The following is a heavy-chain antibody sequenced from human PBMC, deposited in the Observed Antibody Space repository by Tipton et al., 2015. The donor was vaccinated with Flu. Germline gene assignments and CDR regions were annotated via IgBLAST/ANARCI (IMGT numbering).Heavy chain of an antibody. Sequence: QVQLVQSGAEVKKPGSSVKVSCKASGVTLRGYGISWVRQAPGQGLEWMGIVSTLRTTKYAQRFQGRVTITADESTSTAYMELSSLRSEDTAVYYCARRDYSNYVSVPKNWFDPWGQGTLVTVSS. J-gene: IGHJ5*02. D-gene: IGHD4-11*01. V-gene: IGHV1-69*01. CDR2: VSTLRTT. CDR3: ARRDYSNYVSVPKNWFDP. CDR1: GVTLRGYG.